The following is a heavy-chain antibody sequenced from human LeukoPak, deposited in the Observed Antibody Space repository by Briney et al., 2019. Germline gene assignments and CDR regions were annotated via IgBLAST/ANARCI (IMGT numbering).Heavy chain of an antibody. CDR1: AYGFTSYW. D-gene: IGHD3-10*01. CDR3: AVRSYYNNSGSYAYFDY. J-gene: IGHJ4*02. Sequence: GESLKISCKGAAYGFTSYWIGWVRQMPGKGLEWMGIIYPGDSDTRYSPSFQGQVTISADKSISTAYLQWSSLKASDTAMYYCAVRSYYNNSGSYAYFDYWGQGTLVTVSS. CDR2: IYPGDSDT. V-gene: IGHV5-51*01.